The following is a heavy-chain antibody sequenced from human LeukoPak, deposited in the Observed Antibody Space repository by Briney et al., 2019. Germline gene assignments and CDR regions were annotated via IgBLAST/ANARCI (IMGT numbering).Heavy chain of an antibody. CDR2: INHSGST. D-gene: IGHD1-26*01. V-gene: IGHV4-34*01. CDR3: ARGLLLDY. CDR1: GFTFSDYY. J-gene: IGHJ4*02. Sequence: PGGSLRLSCAASGFTFSDYYMSWIRQPPGKGLEWIGEINHSGSTNYNPSLKSRVTISVDTSKNQFSLKLSSVTAADTAVYYCARGLLLDYWGQGTLVTVSS.